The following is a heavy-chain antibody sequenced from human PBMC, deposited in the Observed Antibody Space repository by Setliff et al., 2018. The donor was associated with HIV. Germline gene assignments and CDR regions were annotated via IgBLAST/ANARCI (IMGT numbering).Heavy chain of an antibody. CDR2: IYASGRT. Sequence: TSETLSLTCTVSGGSISSYYWSWIRQPAGKGLEWIGRIYASGRTNYNPSLKSRVTLSVDTSKNQFSLKVTSVTAADTAVYYCARESELRRIDSWGQGTLVTVSS. D-gene: IGHD1-1*01. V-gene: IGHV4-4*07. J-gene: IGHJ4*02. CDR3: ARESELRRIDS. CDR1: GGSISSYY.